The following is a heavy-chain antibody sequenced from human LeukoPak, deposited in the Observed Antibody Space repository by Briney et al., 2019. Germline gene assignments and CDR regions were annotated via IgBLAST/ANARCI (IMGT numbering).Heavy chain of an antibody. Sequence: NPSETLSLTCTVSGGSISSSSSYWGRIRQPPGKGLECIVSIYYSGSTYYNPSLKSRVTISVDTSKNQFSLKLSSVTAADTAVYYCARQVEYSSSWFDYWGQGTLVTVSS. J-gene: IGHJ4*02. CDR2: IYYSGST. CDR1: GGSISSSSSY. CDR3: ARQVEYSSSWFDY. D-gene: IGHD6-13*01. V-gene: IGHV4-39*01.